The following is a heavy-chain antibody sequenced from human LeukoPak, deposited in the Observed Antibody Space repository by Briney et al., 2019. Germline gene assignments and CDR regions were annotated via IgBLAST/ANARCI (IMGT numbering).Heavy chain of an antibody. CDR2: ISSSSRYI. D-gene: IGHD1-26*01. V-gene: IGHV3-21*01. CDR1: GFTFSSYN. CDR3: ARDLSGSPNRNFDY. Sequence: GGSLRLSCAASGFTFSSYNINWVRQAPGKGLEWVSSISSSSRYIYYADSVKGRFTISRDNAKNSLYLQMNSLRAEDTAVYYCARDLSGSPNRNFDYWGQGTLVTVSS. J-gene: IGHJ4*02.